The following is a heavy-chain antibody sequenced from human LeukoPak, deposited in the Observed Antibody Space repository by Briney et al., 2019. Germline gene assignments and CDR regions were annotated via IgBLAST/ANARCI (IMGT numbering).Heavy chain of an antibody. D-gene: IGHD2-2*01. CDR3: ARQVVVVPAAMVYFDY. V-gene: IGHV4-30-4*08. CDR2: IYYSGST. Sequence: PSETLSLTCTVSGGSISSGDYYWSWIRQPPGKGLGWIGYIYYSGSTYYNPSLKSRVTISVDTSKNQFSLKLSSVTAADTAVYYCARQVVVVPAAMVYFDYWGQGTLVTVSS. J-gene: IGHJ4*02. CDR1: GGSISSGDYY.